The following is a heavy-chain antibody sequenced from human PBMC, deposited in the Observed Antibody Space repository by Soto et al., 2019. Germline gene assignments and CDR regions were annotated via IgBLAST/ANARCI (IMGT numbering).Heavy chain of an antibody. CDR2: IYYSGST. CDR1: GGSISSGDYY. CDR3: ARNLGTYFYFDY. V-gene: IGHV4-30-4*01. Sequence: SETLSLTCSVSGGSISSGDYYWTWIRQPPGEGLEWIGYIYYSGSTYYNPSLKSRVTISIDTSKNQFSLELSSVTAADTAVYYCARNLGTYFYFDYWGQGALVTVSS. J-gene: IGHJ4*02. D-gene: IGHD7-27*01.